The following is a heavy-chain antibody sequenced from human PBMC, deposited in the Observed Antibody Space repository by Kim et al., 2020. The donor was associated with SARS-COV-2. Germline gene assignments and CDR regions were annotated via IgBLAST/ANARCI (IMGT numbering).Heavy chain of an antibody. V-gene: IGHV4-59*01. CDR3: ARDSRASTLGS. CDR1: GGSIGTFY. CDR2: IHYSGST. J-gene: IGHJ5*02. D-gene: IGHD1-26*01. Sequence: SETLSLTCIVSGGSIGTFYWSWMRQSPGKGLEWIGYIHYSGSTNCNPSLKSRVTMSLDTSKNQFSLKLSSVTAADTAVYYCARDSRASTLGSWGQGTLVTVSS.